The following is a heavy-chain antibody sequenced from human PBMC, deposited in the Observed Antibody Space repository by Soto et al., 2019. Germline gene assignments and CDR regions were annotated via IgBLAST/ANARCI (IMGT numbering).Heavy chain of an antibody. Sequence: ASGPTLVNPTQTLTLTCTFSGFSLSTSGVGVGWIRQPPGKALEWLALIYWDDDKRYSPSLKSRLTITKDTSKNQVVLTMTNMDPVDTATYYCAHRRLRGFCSGGSCYSLFSPWGQGTLVTVSS. V-gene: IGHV2-5*02. CDR1: GFSLSTSGVG. J-gene: IGHJ5*02. CDR2: IYWDDDK. CDR3: AHRRLRGFCSGGSCYSLFSP. D-gene: IGHD2-15*01.